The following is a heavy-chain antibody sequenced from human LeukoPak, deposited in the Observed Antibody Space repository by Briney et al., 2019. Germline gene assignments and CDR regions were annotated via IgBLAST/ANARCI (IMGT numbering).Heavy chain of an antibody. J-gene: IGHJ4*02. CDR1: GGSFSGYY. D-gene: IGHD3-10*01. V-gene: IGHV4-34*01. CDR3: ARGYASGSYYLH. CDR2: INHSGTT. Sequence: SETLSLTCTVHGGSFSGYYCTWIRQPPGKGLEWIAEINHSGTTTYYPSLQSRVTVSLDTSKNQFSLKMNSVTAADTAVYFCARGYASGSYYLHWGQGTLVTVSS.